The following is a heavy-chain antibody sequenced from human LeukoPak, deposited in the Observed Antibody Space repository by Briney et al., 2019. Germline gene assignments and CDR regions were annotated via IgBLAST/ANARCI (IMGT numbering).Heavy chain of an antibody. CDR2: ISAYNDNT. Sequence: ASVKVSCKASGYTFTSYGISWVRQAPGQGREWMGWISAYNDNTNSAQKLQGRVTMSTDTSTSTAYMELRSLRSDDTAVYYCARGAVAGNYYYYMDVWGKGTTVTVSS. D-gene: IGHD6-19*01. J-gene: IGHJ6*03. V-gene: IGHV1-18*01. CDR3: ARGAVAGNYYYYMDV. CDR1: GYTFTSYG.